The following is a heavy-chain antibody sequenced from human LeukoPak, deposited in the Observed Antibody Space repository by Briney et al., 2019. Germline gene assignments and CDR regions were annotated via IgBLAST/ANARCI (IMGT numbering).Heavy chain of an antibody. CDR3: GRPTKYWLVRGDGVDV. D-gene: IGHD6-19*01. Sequence: GGSLRLSCAASGFTFTSYAMTWVRQAPGKGLEWVSSIDAGGGTTYHSDSVKGRFTISRDNSMNTLYLQTNSLRADDTAVYYCGRPTKYWLVRGDGVDVWGQGTTVTVSS. V-gene: IGHV3-23*01. CDR1: GFTFTSYA. J-gene: IGHJ6*02. CDR2: IDAGGGTT.